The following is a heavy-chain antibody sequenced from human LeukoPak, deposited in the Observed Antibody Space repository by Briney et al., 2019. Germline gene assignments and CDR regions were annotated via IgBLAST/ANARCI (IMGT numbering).Heavy chain of an antibody. CDR2: ISGSGGST. D-gene: IGHD3-10*01. Sequence: GGSLRLSCAASGFTFSSYAMSWVRQAPGKRLEWVSAISGSGGSTYYADSVKGRFTISRDNSKNTVYLQMNSLRAEDTAVYYCAKDLGYYYGSGSHLKYWGQGTLVTVSS. J-gene: IGHJ4*02. V-gene: IGHV3-23*01. CDR3: AKDLGYYYGSGSHLKY. CDR1: GFTFSSYA.